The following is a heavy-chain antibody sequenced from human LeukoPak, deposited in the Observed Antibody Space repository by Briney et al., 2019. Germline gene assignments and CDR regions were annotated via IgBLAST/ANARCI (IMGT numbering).Heavy chain of an antibody. J-gene: IGHJ3*02. Sequence: ASVTVSCKASGGTFSSYAVTWVRQAPGQGLEWMGWINPAIGGTNYAQKFQGRITMTRDTSISTVYMDLSSLRSDDTAVYFCARASGSGDYTAFDIWGQGTMVTVSS. CDR2: INPAIGGT. V-gene: IGHV1-2*02. CDR1: GGTFSSYA. D-gene: IGHD4-17*01. CDR3: ARASGSGDYTAFDI.